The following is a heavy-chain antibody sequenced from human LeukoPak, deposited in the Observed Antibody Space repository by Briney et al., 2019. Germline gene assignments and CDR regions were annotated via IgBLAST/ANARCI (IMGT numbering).Heavy chain of an antibody. J-gene: IGHJ4*02. V-gene: IGHV3-7*01. CDR1: GFAFSDYW. CDR3: ARDSSPRYSGYDWVF. D-gene: IGHD5-12*01. Sequence: GGSLRLSCTASGFAFSDYWMSWVRQAPGKGLEWLADINQDGSQTSYVDSVRGRFTVSRDNPKNSLYLQMNSLRADDTAVYYCARDSSPRYSGYDWVFWGRGTLVTVSS. CDR2: INQDGSQT.